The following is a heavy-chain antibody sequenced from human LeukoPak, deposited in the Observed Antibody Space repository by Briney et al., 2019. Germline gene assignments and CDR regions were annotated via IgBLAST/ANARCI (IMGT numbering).Heavy chain of an antibody. J-gene: IGHJ4*02. D-gene: IGHD3-10*01. Sequence: PGGSLRLSCAASGFTFSSYSMNWVRQAPGKGLEWVSYISSSSSTIYYADSVKGRFTISRDNAKNSLCLQMNSLRAEDTAVYYCAREITMVRGVIDYWGQGPWSPSPQ. CDR3: AREITMVRGVIDY. CDR2: ISSSSSTI. CDR1: GFTFSSYS. V-gene: IGHV3-48*04.